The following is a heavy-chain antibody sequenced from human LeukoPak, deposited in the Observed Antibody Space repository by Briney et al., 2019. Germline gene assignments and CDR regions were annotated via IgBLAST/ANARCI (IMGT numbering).Heavy chain of an antibody. CDR3: ARIGIKYSTSGWWFDP. J-gene: IGHJ5*02. V-gene: IGHV4-59*01. Sequence: SETPSLTCTVSGGSINSYYWSWIRQPPGKGLEWIGYIYYSGSTNYNPSLKSRVTISVDTSKNQFSLKLSSVTAADTAVYYCARIGIKYSTSGWWFDPWGQGTLVTVSS. CDR2: IYYSGST. CDR1: GGSINSYY. D-gene: IGHD1-26*01.